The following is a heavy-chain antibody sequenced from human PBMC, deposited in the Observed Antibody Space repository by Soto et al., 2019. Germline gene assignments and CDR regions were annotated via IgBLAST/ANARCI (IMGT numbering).Heavy chain of an antibody. Sequence: SETLSLTCTVSGGSISSYYWSWIRQPPGKGLEWIGYIYYSGSTNYNPALKSRVTTSVDTSKNQFSLKLTSVTAADTAVYYCARFLVGVSSNWFDSWCRGTLVTVSS. V-gene: IGHV4-59*01. D-gene: IGHD1-26*01. CDR1: GGSISSYY. CDR3: ARFLVGVSSNWFDS. CDR2: IYYSGST. J-gene: IGHJ5*01.